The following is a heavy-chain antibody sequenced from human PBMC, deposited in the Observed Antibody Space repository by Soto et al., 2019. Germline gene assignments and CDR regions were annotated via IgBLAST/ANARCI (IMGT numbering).Heavy chain of an antibody. V-gene: IGHV1-46*01. J-gene: IGHJ5*02. D-gene: IGHD3-10*01. Sequence: QVQLVQSGAEVKKPGASVKVSCKASGYTFTSYNIHWVRQAPGQGLEWVGMINPRGFFTTYAQKFRGRVTMTGDTSTSVVYMELTNLTSEDTAVYYCARSAGRFGERFWFDPWGHGTLVSVSS. CDR1: GYTFTSYN. CDR2: INPRGFFT. CDR3: ARSAGRFGERFWFDP.